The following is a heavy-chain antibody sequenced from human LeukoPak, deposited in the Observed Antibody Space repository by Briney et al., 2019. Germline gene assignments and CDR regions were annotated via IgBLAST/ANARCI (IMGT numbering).Heavy chain of an antibody. J-gene: IGHJ6*02. V-gene: IGHV3-23*01. D-gene: IGHD3-3*01. CDR1: GFTFPTYS. Sequence: GGSLRLSCVASGFTFPTYSVAWVRQAPGKGLDWVSSINAAGDDMYYADSVKGRFSISRDNLKNTLYLQMHSLRAEDRAIYYCAKGIFGVIHNGIDVWGQATAVTVSS. CDR2: INAAGDDM. CDR3: AKGIFGVIHNGIDV.